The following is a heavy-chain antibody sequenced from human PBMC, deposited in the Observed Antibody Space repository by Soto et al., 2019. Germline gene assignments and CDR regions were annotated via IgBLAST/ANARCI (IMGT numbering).Heavy chain of an antibody. CDR3: AKDLFHPPTYCGGDCYRYGMDV. CDR1: GFTFSSYG. V-gene: IGHV3-30*18. CDR2: ISYDGSNK. Sequence: GGSLRLSCAASGFTFSSYGMHWVRQAPGKGLEWVAVISYDGSNKYYADSVKGRFTISRDNSKNTLYLQMNSLRAEDTAVYYCAKDLFHPPTYCGGDCYRYGMDVWGQGTTVTVSS. J-gene: IGHJ6*02. D-gene: IGHD2-21*02.